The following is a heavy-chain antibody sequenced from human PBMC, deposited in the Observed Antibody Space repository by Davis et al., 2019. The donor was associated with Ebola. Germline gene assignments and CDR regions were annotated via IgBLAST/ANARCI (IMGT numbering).Heavy chain of an antibody. CDR1: GGSISSYY. V-gene: IGHV4-59*12. J-gene: IGHJ4*02. D-gene: IGHD4-17*01. Sequence: MPSETLSLTCTVSGGSISSYYWSWIRQPPGKGLEWIGYIYYSGSTNYNPSLKSRVTISVDTSKNQFSLKLSSVTAADTAVYYCAGYGDYFLGWGQGTLVTVSS. CDR2: IYYSGST. CDR3: AGYGDYFLG.